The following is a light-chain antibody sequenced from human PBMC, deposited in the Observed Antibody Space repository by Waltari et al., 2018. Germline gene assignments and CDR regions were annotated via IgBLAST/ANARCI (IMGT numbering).Light chain of an antibody. CDR3: TSYESGGTWV. CDR2: DVI. V-gene: IGLV2-14*03. Sequence: QSALTQPPPVSGSPGQSITISCSATSSAIGGYNYVSWYQQHPGKAPKVMIYDVIKRPSGVSNRFSGSKSGNTASLTISGLQADDEADYYCTSYESGGTWVFGGGTKVTV. CDR1: SSAIGGYNY. J-gene: IGLJ3*02.